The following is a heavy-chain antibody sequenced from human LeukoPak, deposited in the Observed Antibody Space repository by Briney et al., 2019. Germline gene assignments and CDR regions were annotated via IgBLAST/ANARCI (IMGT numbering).Heavy chain of an antibody. V-gene: IGHV6-1*01. J-gene: IGHJ4*01. CDR1: GDSVSSHIAA. CDR2: TYYRSKWYN. CDR3: ARDQGGFDY. D-gene: IGHD1-26*01. Sequence: SQTLSLTCAISGDSVSSHIAAWNWIRQSPSRGLEWLGRTYYRSKWYNDYAVSVNTRITINPDTSRNQYSLRLNSVTPEDTAVYYCARDQGGFDYWGQGTLVTVSS.